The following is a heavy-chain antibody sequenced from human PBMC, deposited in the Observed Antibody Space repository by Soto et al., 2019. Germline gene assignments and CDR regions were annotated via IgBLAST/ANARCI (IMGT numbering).Heavy chain of an antibody. D-gene: IGHD6-6*01. CDR1: GCSITSSSHD. J-gene: IGHJ4*02. Sequence: SESLSPTCIDSGCSITSSSHDWGWIRHPPGKGLECIGNIYYDGNTYYNPSLKSRVTISLDTSKNQFSLRLNSVTAADTAVYYCARSSITPRLFMYPFDYWGQGTLVTVS. CDR2: IYYDGNT. V-gene: IGHV4-39*01. CDR3: ARSSITPRLFMYPFDY.